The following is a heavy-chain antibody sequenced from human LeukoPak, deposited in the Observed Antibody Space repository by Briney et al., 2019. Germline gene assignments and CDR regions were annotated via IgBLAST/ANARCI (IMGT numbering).Heavy chain of an antibody. CDR2: IYGGVNT. Sequence: GESLRLSCAASGFTFSSYAMGWVRQAPGKGLEWVSVIYGGVNTVYADSVQGRFTISRDNSKNTLFLEMNSLRAEDTAVYYCAKSPKTGFLFDYWGKGTLVTVSS. J-gene: IGHJ4*02. CDR3: AKSPKTGFLFDY. CDR1: GFTFSSYA. V-gene: IGHV3-66*01. D-gene: IGHD1-1*01.